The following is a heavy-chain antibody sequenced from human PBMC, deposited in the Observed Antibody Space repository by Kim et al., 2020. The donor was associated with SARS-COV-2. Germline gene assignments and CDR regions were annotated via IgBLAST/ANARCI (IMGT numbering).Heavy chain of an antibody. CDR3: ARGKVLLWFGELLPKKGKYYFDY. V-gene: IGHV4-34*01. D-gene: IGHD3-10*01. J-gene: IGHJ4*02. CDR1: GGSFSGYY. CDR2: INHSGST. Sequence: SETLSLTCAVYGGSFSGYYWSWIRQPPGKGLEWIGEINHSGSTNYNPSLKSRVTISVDMSKNQFSLKLSSVTAADTAVYYCARGKVLLWFGELLPKKGKYYFDYWGQGTLVTVSS.